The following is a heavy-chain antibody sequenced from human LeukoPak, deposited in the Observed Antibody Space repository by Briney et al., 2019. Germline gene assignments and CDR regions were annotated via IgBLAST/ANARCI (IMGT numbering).Heavy chain of an antibody. V-gene: IGHV4-39*07. D-gene: IGHD2-2*01. CDR2: IFHSGST. Sequence: PSETLSLTCTVSGGSISITSYYWGWIRQPPGKGLEWIGQIFHSGSTSYSPSLKSRVTISMDKSKNQISLRLTSVTAADTAVYYCARSPTKRVPEDYWGQGTLVTVSS. CDR3: ARSPTKRVPEDY. CDR1: GGSISITSYY. J-gene: IGHJ4*02.